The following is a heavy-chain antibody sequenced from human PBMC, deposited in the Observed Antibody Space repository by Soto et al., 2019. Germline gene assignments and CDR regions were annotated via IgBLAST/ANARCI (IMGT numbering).Heavy chain of an antibody. Sequence: GGSLRLSCAASGFTFSSYWMHWVRQAPGKGLVWVSRINSDGSSTSYADSVKGRFTISRDNAKNTLYLQMNSLRAEDTAVYYCARGSSSPEGGYYYYYYMDVWGKGTTVTVSS. CDR1: GFTFSSYW. J-gene: IGHJ6*03. D-gene: IGHD6-6*01. CDR3: ARGSSSPEGGYYYYYYMDV. CDR2: INSDGSST. V-gene: IGHV3-74*01.